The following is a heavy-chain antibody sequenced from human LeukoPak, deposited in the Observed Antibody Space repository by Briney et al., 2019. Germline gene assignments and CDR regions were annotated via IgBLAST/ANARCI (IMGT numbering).Heavy chain of an antibody. J-gene: IGHJ5*02. D-gene: IGHD3-3*01. CDR1: GGSISSGSYC. Sequence: PAETLSLTCTVSGGSISSGSYCWSWIRQPAGKGLEWIGRIYTSGSTNYNPSLKSRVTIPVDTSKNQFSLKLSSVTAADTAVYYCARGVTILGVVGNWFDPWGQGTLVTVSS. CDR3: ARGVTILGVVGNWFDP. V-gene: IGHV4-61*02. CDR2: IYTSGST.